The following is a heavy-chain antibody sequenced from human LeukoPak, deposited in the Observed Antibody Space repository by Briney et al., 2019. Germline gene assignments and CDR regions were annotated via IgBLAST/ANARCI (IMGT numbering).Heavy chain of an antibody. CDR2: IYTSGST. V-gene: IGHV4-61*02. D-gene: IGHD1-26*01. CDR1: GGSLSSGSYY. CDR3: ARDWFGGSYYGAFDI. Sequence: SQTLSLTSTVSGGSLSSGSYYWSWIRQPAGKGLEWIGRIYTSGSTNYNPSLKSRVTISVDTSKNQFSLKLSSVTAADTAVYYCARDWFGGSYYGAFDIWGQGTMVTVSS. J-gene: IGHJ3*02.